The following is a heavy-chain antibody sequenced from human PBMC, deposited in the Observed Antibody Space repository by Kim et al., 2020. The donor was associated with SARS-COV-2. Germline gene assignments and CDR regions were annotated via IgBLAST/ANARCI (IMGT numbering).Heavy chain of an antibody. CDR2: IWYDGSNK. CDR1: GFTFSSYG. J-gene: IGHJ6*02. V-gene: IGHV3-33*06. Sequence: GGSLRLSCAASGFTFSSYGMHWVRQAPGKGLEWVAVIWYDGSNKYYADSVKGRFTISRDNSKNTLYLQMNSLRAEDTAVYYCAKDSWAGGLGGVRYYYGMDVWGQGTTVTVSS. CDR3: AKDSWAGGLGGVRYYYGMDV. D-gene: IGHD1-26*01.